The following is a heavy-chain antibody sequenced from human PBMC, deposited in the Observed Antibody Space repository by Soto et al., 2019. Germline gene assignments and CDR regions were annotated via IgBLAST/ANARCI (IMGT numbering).Heavy chain of an antibody. CDR2: ISGTTKYI. D-gene: IGHD3-10*01. CDR3: ARSVLFRGLNRAFDI. Sequence: GGSLRLSCSASGFTFSSFNMHWVRQAPGRGLEWVSSISGTTKYIYYGDSVKGRFTISRDNAENSMFLQMNSLRVEDTAVYYCARSVLFRGLNRAFDIWGQGTLVTVSS. V-gene: IGHV3-21*01. J-gene: IGHJ3*02. CDR1: GFTFSSFN.